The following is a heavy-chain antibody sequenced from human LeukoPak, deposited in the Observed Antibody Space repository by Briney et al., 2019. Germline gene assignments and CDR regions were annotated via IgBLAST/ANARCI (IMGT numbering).Heavy chain of an antibody. V-gene: IGHV5-51*01. CDR1: GYRFTSYW. J-gene: IGHJ4*02. Sequence: GESLKISLKGSGYRFTSYWIGWVRQMPGKGLEGIGIIYPGDSDTRYSPSFQGQVTMSADKSIRAAYLQWSSVKRPDGAIYYCAISGYCSSSSCPFDYWGQGTLVTVSS. D-gene: IGHD2-2*01. CDR3: AISGYCSSSSCPFDY. CDR2: IYPGDSDT.